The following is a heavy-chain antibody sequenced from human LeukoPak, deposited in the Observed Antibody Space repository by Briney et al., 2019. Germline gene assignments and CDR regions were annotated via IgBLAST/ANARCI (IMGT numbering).Heavy chain of an antibody. CDR1: GGSISSDDYY. V-gene: IGHV4-30-4*01. CDR2: IHYSGST. D-gene: IGHD1-26*01. J-gene: IGHJ4*02. Sequence: SETLSLTCTVSGGSISSDDYYWSWIRQPPGKGLEWIGYIHYSGSTYYNPSLKSRVTISVDTSKNQFSLKLSSVTAADTAVYYCARDTVGARLDYWGQGTLVTVSS. CDR3: ARDTVGARLDY.